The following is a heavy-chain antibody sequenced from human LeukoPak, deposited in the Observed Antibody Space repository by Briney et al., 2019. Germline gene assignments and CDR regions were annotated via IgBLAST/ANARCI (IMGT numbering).Heavy chain of an antibody. V-gene: IGHV3-7*01. CDR3: ARDRRMTTVTSGGSYFDY. CDR1: GFTFSSYW. CDR2: IKQDGSEK. J-gene: IGHJ4*02. Sequence: GGSLRLSCAASGFTFSSYWMSWVRQAPGKGLEWVANIKQDGSEKYYVDSVKGRFTISRDNSKNTLYLQMGSLRAEDMAVYYCARDRRMTTVTSGGSYFDYWGQGTLVTVSS. D-gene: IGHD4-17*01.